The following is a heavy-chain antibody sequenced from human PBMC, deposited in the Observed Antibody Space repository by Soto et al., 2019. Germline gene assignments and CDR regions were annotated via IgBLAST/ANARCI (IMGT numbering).Heavy chain of an antibody. Sequence: SETLSLTCVVSSGSISSSNWWTWVRQPPGKGLEWIGEIYHSGSTNYNPSLESRVTMSVDKSKNQFSLKLSSVTAADTAVYYCARQITGTTGFDYWGQGTLVTVSS. D-gene: IGHD1-7*01. CDR3: ARQITGTTGFDY. J-gene: IGHJ4*02. CDR2: IYHSGST. V-gene: IGHV4-4*02. CDR1: SGSISSSNW.